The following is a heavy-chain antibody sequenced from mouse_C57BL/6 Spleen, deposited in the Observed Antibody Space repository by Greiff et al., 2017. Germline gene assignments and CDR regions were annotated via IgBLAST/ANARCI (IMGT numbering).Heavy chain of an antibody. J-gene: IGHJ3*01. D-gene: IGHD2-3*01. CDR2: IDPSDSYT. CDR1: GYTFTSYW. Sequence: QVQLQQPGAELVMPGASVKLSCKASGYTFTSYWMHWVKQRPGQGLEWIGEIDPSDSYTNYNQKFKGKATLTVDKSSSTAYMQLSSLTSEDSAVYYWAVSDGYYGYWGQGTLVTVSA. V-gene: IGHV1-69*01. CDR3: AVSDGYYGY.